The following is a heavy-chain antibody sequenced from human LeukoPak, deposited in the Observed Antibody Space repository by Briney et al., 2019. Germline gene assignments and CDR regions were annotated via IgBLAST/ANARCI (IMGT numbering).Heavy chain of an antibody. V-gene: IGHV4-34*01. Sequence: YYXSXIRQPPGKGLEWIGEINHSGSTNYNPSLKSRVTISVDTSKNQFSLKLSSVTAADTAVYYCARDGLQYDILTGYYRPLNWFDPWGQGTLVTVSS. CDR3: ARDGLQYDILTGYYRPLNWFDP. J-gene: IGHJ5*02. CDR2: INHSGST. CDR1: YY. D-gene: IGHD3-9*01.